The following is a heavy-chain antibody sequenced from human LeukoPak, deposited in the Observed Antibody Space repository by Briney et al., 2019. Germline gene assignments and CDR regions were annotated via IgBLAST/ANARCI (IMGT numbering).Heavy chain of an antibody. CDR1: GFTFSSYA. CDR2: ISSSGGST. D-gene: IGHD1-1*01. CDR3: AKLESNFDY. J-gene: IGHJ4*02. Sequence: SGGSLRLSCAASGFTFSSYAMSWVRQAPGKGLEWVSAISSSGGSTYYADSVKGRFTISRDNSKNTLYLQMNCLRAEDTAVYYCAKLESNFDYWGQGTLVTVSS. V-gene: IGHV3-23*01.